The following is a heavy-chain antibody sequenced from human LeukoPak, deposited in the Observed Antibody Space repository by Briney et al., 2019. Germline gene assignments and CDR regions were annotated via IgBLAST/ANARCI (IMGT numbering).Heavy chain of an antibody. CDR1: GGSISSYY. CDR3: ARGSGYCSSTSCYSLDY. J-gene: IGHJ4*02. Sequence: SETLSLTCTVSGGSISSYYWSWIRQPPGKGLEWIGYIYYSGSTNYNPSLKSRVTISVDTSKNQFSLKLSSVTAADTAVYYCARGSGYCSSTSCYSLDYWGQGTLVTVSS. D-gene: IGHD2-2*01. CDR2: IYYSGST. V-gene: IGHV4-59*01.